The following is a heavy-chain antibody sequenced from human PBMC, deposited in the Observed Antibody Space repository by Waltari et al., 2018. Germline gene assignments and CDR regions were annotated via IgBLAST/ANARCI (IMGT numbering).Heavy chain of an antibody. CDR3: ARDGSGSYYPYYYGMDV. Sequence: QVQLVQSGAEVKKPGSSVKVSCKASGGTFSSYTISWVRQAPGQGLEGVGRIIPILGIANYAQKFQGRVTITADKSTSTAYMELSSLRSEDTAVYYCARDGSGSYYPYYYGMDVWGQGTTVTVSS. V-gene: IGHV1-69*08. CDR1: GGTFSSYT. J-gene: IGHJ6*02. D-gene: IGHD3-10*01. CDR2: IIPILGIA.